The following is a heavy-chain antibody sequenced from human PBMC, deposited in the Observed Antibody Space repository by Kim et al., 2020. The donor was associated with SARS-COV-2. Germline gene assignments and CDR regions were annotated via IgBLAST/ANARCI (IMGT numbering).Heavy chain of an antibody. Sequence: GSAVYAVSVKCRFTISRDTAKNTLYLQKNSLGAKDRALYYWARGNYHGMDVWGQGATVTVSS. J-gene: IGHJ6*02. V-gene: IGHV3-74*01. CDR2: GSA. CDR3: ARGNYHGMDV.